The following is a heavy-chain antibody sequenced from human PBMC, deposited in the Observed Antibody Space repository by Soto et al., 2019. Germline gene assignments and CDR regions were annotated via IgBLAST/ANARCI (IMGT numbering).Heavy chain of an antibody. CDR3: ARGLRTLDP. V-gene: IGHV4-34*01. Sequence: PSETLSLTCAAYCGSFSGYYWSWIRQPPGKGLEWIGEINHSGSTNYNPSLKSRVTISVDTSKNQFSLKLSSVTAADTAVYYCARGLRTLDPWGQGTLVTVSS. CDR1: CGSFSGYY. J-gene: IGHJ5*02. CDR2: INHSGST.